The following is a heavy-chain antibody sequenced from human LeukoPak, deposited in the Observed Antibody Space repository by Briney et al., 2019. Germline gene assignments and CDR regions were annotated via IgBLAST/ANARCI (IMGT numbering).Heavy chain of an antibody. J-gene: IGHJ6*03. D-gene: IGHD6-13*01. V-gene: IGHV4-34*01. CDR3: ARRTYTSRRYYYYYMDG. CDR1: GGSFSGYY. Sequence: SETLSLTCAVYGGSFSGYYWSWIRHPPGKGLEWMGEINHSGRTNYNPSLKSRVTISVDTSKNQFSLKLSSVTAADTAVYYCARRTYTSRRYYYYYMDGWGKGTTVTVS. CDR2: INHSGRT.